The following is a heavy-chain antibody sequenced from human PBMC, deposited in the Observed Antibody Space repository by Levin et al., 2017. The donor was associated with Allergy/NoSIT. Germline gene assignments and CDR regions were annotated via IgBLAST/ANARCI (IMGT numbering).Heavy chain of an antibody. CDR1: GYTFKNYG. CDR3: ARFVVTPVSYFYMDV. V-gene: IGHV1-18*01. J-gene: IGHJ6*03. CDR2: ISTHKGNT. D-gene: IGHD2-2*01. Sequence: ASVKVSCKASGYTFKNYGISWVRQAPGQGLEWMGWISTHKGNTNYAQSFKGRVTMTTDPSTSTADMDRGSLIADDTAVYYCARFVVTPVSYFYMDVWGKGTTVTVSS.